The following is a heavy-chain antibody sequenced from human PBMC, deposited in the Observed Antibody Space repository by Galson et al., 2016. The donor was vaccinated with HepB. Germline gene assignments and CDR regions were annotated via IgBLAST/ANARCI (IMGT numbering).Heavy chain of an antibody. CDR3: AGHDYTFDP. V-gene: IGHV3-7*01. CDR1: GFTFSRNW. J-gene: IGHJ5*02. D-gene: IGHD4-11*01. Sequence: SLRLSCAASGFTFSRNWMSWVRQAPGKGLEWVANIKRDGSDKSYVDSVKGRFTISRDNAKNSLYLQMDSLRAEDTAVYYCAGHDYTFDPWGQGTLVTVSS. CDR2: IKRDGSDK.